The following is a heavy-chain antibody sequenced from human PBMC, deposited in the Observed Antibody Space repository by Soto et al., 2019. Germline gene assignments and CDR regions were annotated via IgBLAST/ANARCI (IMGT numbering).Heavy chain of an antibody. D-gene: IGHD3-10*01. CDR2: IYYSGST. V-gene: IGHV4-39*01. CDR3: ARHGAGSGSYYYYYRMDV. CDR1: GGCISSSSYY. Sequence: SETRSLTCTLSGGCISSSSYYWGWIRQPPGKGLEWIGSIYYSGSTYYSPSLKSRVTISVDTSKNQFSLKLSSVTAADSAVYYCARHGAGSGSYYYYYRMDVWGKGTTGTV. J-gene: IGHJ6*04.